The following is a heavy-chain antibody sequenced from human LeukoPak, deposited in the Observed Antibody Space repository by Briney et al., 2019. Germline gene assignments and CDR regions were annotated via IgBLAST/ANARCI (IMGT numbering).Heavy chain of an antibody. V-gene: IGHV4-61*09. CDR1: GDSISSGNYY. D-gene: IGHD2-2*01. CDR3: ARDRGGYCSSTSCYAGYWFDP. Sequence: PSQTLSLTCTVSGDSISSGNYYWTWIRQPAGKGLEWIGHIYTSGSTNYNPSLKSRVTISVDTSKNQFSLKLSSVTAADTAVYYCARDRGGYCSSTSCYAGYWFDPWDQGTLVTVSS. CDR2: IYTSGST. J-gene: IGHJ5*02.